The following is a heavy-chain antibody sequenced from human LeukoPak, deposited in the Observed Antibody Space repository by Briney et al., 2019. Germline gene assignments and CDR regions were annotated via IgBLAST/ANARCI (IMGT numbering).Heavy chain of an antibody. CDR2: ISSSGSTI. J-gene: IGHJ6*03. CDR3: ARGPFISSWTRYYYYYMDV. Sequence: GGSLRLSCAASGFTFSSYEMNWVRQAPGKGLEWVSYISSSGSTIYYADSVKGRFTISRDNAKNSLYLQMNSLRAEDTAVYYCARGPFISSWTRYYYYYMDVWGKGTTVTVSS. V-gene: IGHV3-48*03. CDR1: GFTFSSYE. D-gene: IGHD6-13*01.